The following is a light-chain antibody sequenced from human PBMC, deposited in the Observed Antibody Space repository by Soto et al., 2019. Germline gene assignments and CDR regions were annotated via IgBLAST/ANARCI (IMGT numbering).Light chain of an antibody. CDR3: QQYGNSPIT. CDR2: GTS. CDR1: QSVSSN. V-gene: IGKV3-20*01. Sequence: EIVRTQSPATLSVSPGARATLSGRASQSVSSNLAWYQQKPGQAPRLLIYGTSSRATGIPDRFSGSGSGTDFTLTISRLEPEDFAVYYCQQYGNSPITFGQGTRLEIK. J-gene: IGKJ5*01.